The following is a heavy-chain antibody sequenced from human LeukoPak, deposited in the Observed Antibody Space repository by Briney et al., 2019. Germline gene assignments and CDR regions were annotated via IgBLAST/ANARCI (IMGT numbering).Heavy chain of an antibody. V-gene: IGHV4-61*02. J-gene: IGHJ4*02. CDR2: IYTSGST. CDR3: ARGKDIVVVPAAPKGNEAYYFDY. CDR1: GGSISSGSYY. Sequence: PSETLSLTCTVSGGSISSGSYYWSWIRRPAGKGLEWIGRIYTSGSTNYNPSLKSRVTISVDTSKNQFSLKLSSVTAADTAVYYCARGKDIVVVPAAPKGNEAYYFDYWGQGTLVTVSS. D-gene: IGHD2-2*01.